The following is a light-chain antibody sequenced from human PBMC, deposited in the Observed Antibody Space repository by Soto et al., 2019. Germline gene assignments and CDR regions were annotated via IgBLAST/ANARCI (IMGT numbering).Light chain of an antibody. CDR2: EVS. V-gene: IGLV2-14*01. CDR1: SSDVGGYNY. Sequence: QSALTQPASVSGSPGQSITISCTGTSSDVGGYNYVSWYQQHPGKAPKLMIYEVSNRPSGVSNRFSGSKSGNTASLTSSGLQAEDEADYYCSSYTSSSTPLYVFGTGTKLTV. CDR3: SSYTSSSTPLYV. J-gene: IGLJ1*01.